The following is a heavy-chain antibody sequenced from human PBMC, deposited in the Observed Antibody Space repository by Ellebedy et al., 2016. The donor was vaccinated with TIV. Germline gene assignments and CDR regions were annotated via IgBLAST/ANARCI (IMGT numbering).Heavy chain of an antibody. CDR2: IYHSGST. D-gene: IGHD2/OR15-2a*01. Sequence: GSLRLSCAVSGYSISTGSYWGWIRQPPGKGLEWIGSIYHSGSTYYNPSLKRRVSISMDTSRNQFSLRLSSVTAADTAIFYCATFRNLDGSDIWGQGTMVTVSS. CDR3: ATFRNLDGSDI. V-gene: IGHV4-38-2*01. J-gene: IGHJ3*02. CDR1: GYSISTGSY.